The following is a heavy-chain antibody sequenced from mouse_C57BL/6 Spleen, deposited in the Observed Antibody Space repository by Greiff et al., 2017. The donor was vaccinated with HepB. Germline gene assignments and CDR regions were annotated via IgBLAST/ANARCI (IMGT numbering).Heavy chain of an antibody. J-gene: IGHJ4*01. D-gene: IGHD1-1*01. CDR3: ARSDYYGSSYAMDY. Sequence: QVQLQQSGPELVKPGASVKISCKASGYAFSSSWMNWVKQRPGKGLEWIGRIYPGDGDTNYNGKFKGKATLTADKSSSTAYMQLSSLTSEDSAVYCCARSDYYGSSYAMDYWGQGTSVTVSS. CDR2: IYPGDGDT. CDR1: GYAFSSSW. V-gene: IGHV1-82*01.